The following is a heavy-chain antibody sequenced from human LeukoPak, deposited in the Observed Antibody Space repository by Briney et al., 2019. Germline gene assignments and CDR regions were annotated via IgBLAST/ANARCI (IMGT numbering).Heavy chain of an antibody. J-gene: IGHJ4*02. CDR3: ARDRASVAGYFDY. CDR1: GXSISSGGDY. D-gene: IGHD6-19*01. V-gene: IGHV4-31*03. Sequence: KTSQTLSLTCTVSGXSISSGGDYWSWIRQHPGKGLEWIGYIYYSGSTYYNPSLKSRVTISVDTSKNQFSLKLSSVTAADTAVYYCARDRASVAGYFDYWGQGTLVTVSS. CDR2: IYYSGST.